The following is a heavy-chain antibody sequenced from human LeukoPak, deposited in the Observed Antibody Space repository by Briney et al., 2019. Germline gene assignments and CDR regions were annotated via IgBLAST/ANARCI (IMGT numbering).Heavy chain of an antibody. CDR2: IYYSGST. CDR3: ARGYSGSYGRFDY. CDR1: GGSISSYY. D-gene: IGHD1-26*01. Sequence: SETLSLTCTVPGGSISSYYWSWIRQPPGTGLEWIGYIYYSGSTSYNPSLKSRVTISVDTSKNQLSLKLSSVTAADTAVYYCARGYSGSYGRFDYWGQGTLVTVSS. V-gene: IGHV4-59*01. J-gene: IGHJ4*02.